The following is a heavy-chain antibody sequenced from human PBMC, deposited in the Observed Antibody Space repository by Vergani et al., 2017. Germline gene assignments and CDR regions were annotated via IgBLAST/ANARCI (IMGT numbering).Heavy chain of an antibody. V-gene: IGHV1-2*02. CDR3: ARVGTSSNRDYFDY. CDR1: GYTFTDYF. Sequence: QVQLVQSGAEVKKPGASVKVSCKASGYTFTDYFMHCVRQAPGQGLKWMGCINPNSGGTNYAQKFQGRVTMTRDTSISTAYMELSNLRSDDTAVYYCARVGTSSNRDYFDYWGQGTLVTVSS. D-gene: IGHD2-2*01. CDR2: INPNSGGT. J-gene: IGHJ4*02.